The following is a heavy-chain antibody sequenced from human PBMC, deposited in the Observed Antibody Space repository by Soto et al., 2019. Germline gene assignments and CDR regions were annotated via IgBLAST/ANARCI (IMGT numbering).Heavy chain of an antibody. D-gene: IGHD5-18*01. Sequence: GGSLRLSCAASGLTFSRYSMNWVHQAPGKGLEWVSSISSTTNYKYYADSVKGRFTISRDNAKNSLYLQMNSLRAEDTAVYYCAKGDTAMPYPWFDPWGQGTLVTVSS. CDR2: ISSTTNYK. V-gene: IGHV3-21*04. CDR3: AKGDTAMPYPWFDP. CDR1: GLTFSRYS. J-gene: IGHJ5*02.